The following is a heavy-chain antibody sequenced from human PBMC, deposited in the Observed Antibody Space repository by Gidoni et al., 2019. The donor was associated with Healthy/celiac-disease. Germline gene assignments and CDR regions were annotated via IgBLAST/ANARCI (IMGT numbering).Heavy chain of an antibody. Sequence: QVQLQQSGPGLVKPSQTLSLTCAISGASVSSNSAAWNWIRQSPSRGLEWLGRTYYRSKWYNDYAVSVKSRITINPDTSKNQFSLQLNSVTPEDTAVYYCARGRIIVVVPAANGDFDYYYGMDVWGQGTTVTVSS. CDR1: GASVSSNSAA. CDR3: ARGRIIVVVPAANGDFDYYYGMDV. D-gene: IGHD2-2*01. J-gene: IGHJ6*02. CDR2: TYYRSKWYN. V-gene: IGHV6-1*01.